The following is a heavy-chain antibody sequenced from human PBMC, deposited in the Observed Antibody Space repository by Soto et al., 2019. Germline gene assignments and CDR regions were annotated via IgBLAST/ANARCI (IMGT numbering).Heavy chain of an antibody. Sequence: RSGKGRGEKFCSSRCGPDRQIHGKGLEWMGIIYPGDSDTRYSPSFQGQVTISADKSISTAYLQWSSLKASDTAMYYCARSMTTVTTDGAFDIWGQGTMVTVSS. J-gene: IGHJ3*02. D-gene: IGHD4-4*01. V-gene: IGHV5-51*01. CDR1: GEKFCSSR. CDR3: ARSMTTVTTDGAFDI. CDR2: IYPGDSDT.